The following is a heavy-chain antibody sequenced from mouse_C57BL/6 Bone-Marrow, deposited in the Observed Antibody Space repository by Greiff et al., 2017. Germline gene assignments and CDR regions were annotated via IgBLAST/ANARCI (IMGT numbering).Heavy chain of an antibody. D-gene: IGHD1-1*01. Sequence: VQLQQSGAELVRPGASVKLSCTASGFNIKDDYMHWVKQRPEQGLEWIGWIDPENGDTEYASKFQGKATITADTSSNPAYLQLSSLTSEDTAVYYCTTESLITTDYWGQGTTLTVSS. CDR3: TTESLITTDY. CDR2: IDPENGDT. J-gene: IGHJ2*01. V-gene: IGHV14-4*01. CDR1: GFNIKDDY.